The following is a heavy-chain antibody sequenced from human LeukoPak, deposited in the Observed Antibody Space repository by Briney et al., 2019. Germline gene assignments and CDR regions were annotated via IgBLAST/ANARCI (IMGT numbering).Heavy chain of an antibody. V-gene: IGHV4-59*01. CDR2: IYYSGST. CDR1: GGSISSYY. Sequence: PSETLSLTCTVSGGSISSYYWSWIRQPPGKGLEWIGYIYYSGSTNYNPSLKSRVTISVDTSKNQFSLKLSSVTAADTAVYYCARGSGGYDYVWGSYRYTSFDYWGQGTLVTVSS. J-gene: IGHJ4*02. D-gene: IGHD3-16*02. CDR3: ARGSGGYDYVWGSYRYTSFDY.